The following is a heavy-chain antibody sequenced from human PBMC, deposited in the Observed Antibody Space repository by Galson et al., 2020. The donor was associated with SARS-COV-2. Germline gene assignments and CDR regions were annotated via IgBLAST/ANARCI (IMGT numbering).Heavy chain of an antibody. CDR3: TREVWYRCDY. D-gene: IGHD3-16*01. CDR2: IGPDGSGA. CDR1: GFSFISNF. J-gene: IGHJ4*02. V-gene: IGHV3-7*03. Sequence: GGSLRLSCAASGFSFISNFMSWVRQAPGKGLEWVAKIGPDGSGASYVDSVKGRFTISRDNAKNSLYLEMNSLRVEDTAVYFCTREVWYRCDYWGQGTLVTVSS.